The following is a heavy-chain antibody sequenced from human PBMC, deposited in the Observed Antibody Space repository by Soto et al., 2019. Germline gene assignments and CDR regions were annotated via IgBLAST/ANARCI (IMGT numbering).Heavy chain of an antibody. CDR1: GGTVSRGDYC. D-gene: IGHD1-26*01. Sequence: ELLSHPCRVSGGTVSRGDYCRNWVRRPPGKGLEWIAYIYSRGSTNYSPSLKSRVTISLDTSKNQFSLKLSSMTPADTAVYYCARALRGPYYYFYGLDVWGQGTTVTVSS. CDR2: IYSRGST. CDR3: ARALRGPYYYFYGLDV. V-gene: IGHV4-61*08. J-gene: IGHJ6*02.